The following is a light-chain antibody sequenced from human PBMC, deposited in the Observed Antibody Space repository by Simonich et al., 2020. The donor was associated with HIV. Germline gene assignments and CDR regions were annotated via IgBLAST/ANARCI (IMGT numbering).Light chain of an antibody. V-gene: IGKV1-8*01. CDR3: QQYYSYPLT. CDR2: AAS. Sequence: AIRMTQSPSSLSASIGDRINMTCRASQGISSYLARYQQEAGKAPKLLIYAASTLQSGVPSRFSGSGSGIDFTLTISLQSEDSATYYCQQYYSYPLTFGGGTKVEIK. CDR1: QGISSY. J-gene: IGKJ4*01.